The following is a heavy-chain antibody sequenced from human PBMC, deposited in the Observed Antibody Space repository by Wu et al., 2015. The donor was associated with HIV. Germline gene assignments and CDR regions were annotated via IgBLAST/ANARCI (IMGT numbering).Heavy chain of an antibody. V-gene: IGHV1-46*01. CDR2: INPSADST. CDR3: AKGGGGIVVVVAATRDYYYGMDV. CDR1: GYSFTNYY. D-gene: IGHD2-15*01. Sequence: QVQLVQSGSEVKKPGASVKISCKAFGYSFTNYYMHWVRQAPGQGLEWMGIINPSADSTNYAQKFQGRVTITTDESTSTAYMELSSLRSEDTAVYYCAKGGGGIVVVVAATRDYYYGMDVWGQGTTVTVSS. J-gene: IGHJ6*02.